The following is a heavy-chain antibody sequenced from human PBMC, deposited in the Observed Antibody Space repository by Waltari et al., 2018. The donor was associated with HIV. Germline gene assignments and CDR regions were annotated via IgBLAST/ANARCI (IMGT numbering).Heavy chain of an antibody. D-gene: IGHD3-10*01. CDR3: AKFRGSGSDY. V-gene: IGHV3-23*01. CDR1: GFTVAGCA. CDR2: ISGSGGST. J-gene: IGHJ4*02. Sequence: EVQLLESGGGLVQPGGSLRRAGAGTGFTVAGCALTWVGLVPGKGLELVSGISGSGGSTFYADSVKGRFAISRDNSKNPLYLQMNTLRAEDTAVYYCAKFRGSGSDYWGQGAQVTVSS.